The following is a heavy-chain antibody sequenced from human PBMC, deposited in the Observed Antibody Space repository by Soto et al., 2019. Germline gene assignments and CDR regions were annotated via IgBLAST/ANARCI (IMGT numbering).Heavy chain of an antibody. Sequence: VRSLGLSCAASGFTFNNYAMSWVRQAPGKGLEWVSAISSSGYSTYYADSVKGRFTISRDNSKNTVYLQMNNLRAEDTAVYYCAKGSVVVAAKFESWGQRTLVTGSS. CDR1: GFTFNNYA. CDR3: AKGSVVVAAKFES. CDR2: ISSSGYST. J-gene: IGHJ4*02. V-gene: IGHV3-23*01. D-gene: IGHD2-21*02.